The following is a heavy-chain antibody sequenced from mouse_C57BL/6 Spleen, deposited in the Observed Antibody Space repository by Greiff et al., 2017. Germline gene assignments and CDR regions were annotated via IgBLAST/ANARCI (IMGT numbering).Heavy chain of an antibody. J-gene: IGHJ4*01. CDR2: IYSGDGDT. Sequence: QVQLQQSGPELVKPGASVKISCKASCYAFSSSWMNWVKQRPGTGREWIGRIYSGDGDTNYNGKFKGKATLPADKSSSTAYMQLSSLTSEDSAVYFCARFPAVVGAMDYWGQGASVTVSS. D-gene: IGHD1-1*01. V-gene: IGHV1-82*01. CDR1: CYAFSSSW. CDR3: ARFPAVVGAMDY.